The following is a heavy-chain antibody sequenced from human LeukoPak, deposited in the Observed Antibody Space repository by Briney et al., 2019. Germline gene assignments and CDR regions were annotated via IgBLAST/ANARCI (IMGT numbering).Heavy chain of an antibody. D-gene: IGHD1-14*01. CDR3: ARHGTAPYYYHYYMDV. J-gene: IGHJ6*03. CDR2: IYYSGST. V-gene: IGHV4-39*01. CDR1: GGSISGSSYY. Sequence: PSETPSLTCTVSGGSISGSSYYWGWIRQPPGKGLEWIGSIYYSGSTYYNPSLKSRVTISVDTSKNQFSLKLSSVTAADTAVYYRARHGTAPYYYHYYMDVWGKGTTVTVSS.